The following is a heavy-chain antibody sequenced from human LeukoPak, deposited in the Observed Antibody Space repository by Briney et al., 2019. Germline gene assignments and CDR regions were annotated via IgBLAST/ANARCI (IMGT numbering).Heavy chain of an antibody. V-gene: IGHV3-30*03. CDR3: ARDLTYCSGGRCHPSPIDF. CDR2: ISYDGSNE. D-gene: IGHD2-15*01. Sequence: PGRSLRLSCAASGFTLGSYGMHWVRQAPGKGLEWVASISYDGSNEYYGDSVKGRFSVSRDNSKNTLYLHMNSLRAEDTAVYYCARDLTYCSGGRCHPSPIDFWGQGTLVTVSS. J-gene: IGHJ4*02. CDR1: GFTLGSYG.